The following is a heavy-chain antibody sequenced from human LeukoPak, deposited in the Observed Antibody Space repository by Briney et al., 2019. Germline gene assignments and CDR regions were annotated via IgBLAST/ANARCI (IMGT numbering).Heavy chain of an antibody. D-gene: IGHD3-3*01. CDR2: IIPILGVA. Sequence: SVKVSCKASGGTFSSYTISWVRQAPGQGLEWMGRIIPILGVANYAQKFQGRVTITADKSTSTAYMELSSLRSEDTAVYYCARSDYDFWSGGAFDIWGQGTMVTVSS. V-gene: IGHV1-69*02. J-gene: IGHJ3*02. CDR1: GGTFSSYT. CDR3: ARSDYDFWSGGAFDI.